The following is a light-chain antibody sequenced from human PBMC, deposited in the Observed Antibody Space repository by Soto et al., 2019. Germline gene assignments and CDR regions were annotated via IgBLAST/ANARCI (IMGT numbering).Light chain of an antibody. V-gene: IGKV1-9*01. J-gene: IGKJ2*01. Sequence: DIQLTQSPSFLSASVGDIVTITCRASQGSNIFLAWFQQKPGKAPNLLISAASTLQSGVPSRFSGSGSETEFTLTITRLQPEDSATYYCQQRNSDPRTFGQGTKVEIK. CDR3: QQRNSDPRT. CDR1: QGSNIF. CDR2: AAS.